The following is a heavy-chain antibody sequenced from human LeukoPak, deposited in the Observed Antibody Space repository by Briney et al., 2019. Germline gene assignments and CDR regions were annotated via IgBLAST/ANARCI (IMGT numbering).Heavy chain of an antibody. CDR1: GFTFSSSW. CDR2: IKKDGSEK. J-gene: IGHJ4*02. V-gene: IGHV3-7*02. CDR3: VKARGSGWYWDY. D-gene: IGHD6-19*01. Sequence: GGSLRLSCAASGFTFSSSWMSWVRQAPGKGLEWVANIKKDGSEKYYVDSVKGRFTISRDNAKNSLYLQMNSLRAEDTAVYYCVKARGSGWYWDYWGQGTLVTVSS.